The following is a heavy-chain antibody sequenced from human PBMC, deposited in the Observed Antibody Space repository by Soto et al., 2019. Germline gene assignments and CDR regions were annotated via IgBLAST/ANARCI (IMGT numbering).Heavy chain of an antibody. CDR2: ISSSSSYI. V-gene: IGHV3-21*04. CDR3: AKEGITMVRGVGSKFDP. J-gene: IGHJ5*02. D-gene: IGHD3-10*01. Sequence: PGGSLRLSCAASGFTFSSYSMNWVRQAPGKGLEWVSSISSSSSYIYYADSVKGRFTISRDNAKNSLYLQMNSLRAEDTAVYYCAKEGITMVRGVGSKFDPWGQGTLVTVSS. CDR1: GFTFSSYS.